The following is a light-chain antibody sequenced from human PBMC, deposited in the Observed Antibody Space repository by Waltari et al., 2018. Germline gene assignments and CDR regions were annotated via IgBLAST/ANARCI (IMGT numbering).Light chain of an antibody. CDR1: QDIARW. V-gene: IGKV1-12*01. CDR2: AAS. CDR3: QQADGFPRT. Sequence: DIQMTQSPSSVSASVGDRVTITCRASQDIARWLGWYQQKPGKVPKLLIYAASTLQSGVPSRFSGSGSGTDFTLTISSLQPEDSATYYCQQADGFPRTFGQGTKVEIK. J-gene: IGKJ1*01.